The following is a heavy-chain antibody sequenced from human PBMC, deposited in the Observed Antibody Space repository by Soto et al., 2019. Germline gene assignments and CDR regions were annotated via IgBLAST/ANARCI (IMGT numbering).Heavy chain of an antibody. V-gene: IGHV3-23*01. Sequence: GSLRLSCAASGFTFSRFAMNWVRQAPGKGLEWVSGIGGSGGTTYYADSVKGRFTISRDNSKNTLFLQMNSLRAEDTAVYYCAKDSLGDYYYYGLDVWGQGTTVTVSS. J-gene: IGHJ6*02. D-gene: IGHD2-15*01. CDR3: AKDSLGDYYYYGLDV. CDR2: IGGSGGTT. CDR1: GFTFSRFA.